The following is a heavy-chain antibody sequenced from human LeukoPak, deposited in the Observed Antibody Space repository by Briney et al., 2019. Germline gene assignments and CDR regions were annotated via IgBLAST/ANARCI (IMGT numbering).Heavy chain of an antibody. D-gene: IGHD3-9*01. J-gene: IGHJ6*03. V-gene: IGHV4-39*01. CDR3: ARHLNYYYYMDV. CDR2: IYYSGST. CDR1: GGSISSSSYY. Sequence: SETLSLTCTVSGGSISSSSYYWGWIRQPPGKGREWIGSIYYSGSTYYNPSLKSRVTISVDTSKNQFSLKLSSVTAADTAVYYCARHLNYYYYMDVWGKGTTVTVSS.